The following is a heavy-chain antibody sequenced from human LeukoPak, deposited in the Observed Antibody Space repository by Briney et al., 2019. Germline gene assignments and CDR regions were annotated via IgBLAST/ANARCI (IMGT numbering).Heavy chain of an antibody. CDR1: GGSISSYY. D-gene: IGHD6-19*01. J-gene: IGHJ6*02. Sequence: SETLSLTCTVSGGSISSYYWSWIRQPPGKGLEWIGYIYYSGSTNYNPSLKSRVTISVDTSKNQFSLKLSSVTAADTAVYYCARDGSLSGWYVNGMDVWGQGTTVTVSS. V-gene: IGHV4-59*12. CDR3: ARDGSLSGWYVNGMDV. CDR2: IYYSGST.